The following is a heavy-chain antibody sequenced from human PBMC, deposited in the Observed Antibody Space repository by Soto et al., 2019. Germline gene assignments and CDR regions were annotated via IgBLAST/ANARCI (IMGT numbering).Heavy chain of an antibody. J-gene: IGHJ3*02. CDR3: ARDDYDFWSGYYTGHAFDI. CDR2: ISSSGSTI. D-gene: IGHD3-3*01. CDR1: GFTFSDYY. Sequence: GSLRLSCAASGFTFSDYYMSWIRQAPGKGLEWVSYISSSGSTIYYADSVKGRFTISRDNAKNSLYLQMNSLRAEDTAVYYCARDDYDFWSGYYTGHAFDIWGQGTMVTVSS. V-gene: IGHV3-11*01.